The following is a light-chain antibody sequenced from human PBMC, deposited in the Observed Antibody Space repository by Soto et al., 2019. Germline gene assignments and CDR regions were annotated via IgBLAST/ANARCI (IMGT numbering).Light chain of an antibody. V-gene: IGLV2-14*01. J-gene: IGLJ1*01. CDR1: SSDVGGYNY. CDR3: SSYTSSNTLYV. Sequence: QSALTQPASVSGSPGQSITISCTGTSSDVGGYNYVSWYQQHPGKAPKLMIYEVSNRPSGVSNRFSGSKSGNTASLTISGLQAEDEADYYCSSYTSSNTLYVFGTGTTLTVL. CDR2: EVS.